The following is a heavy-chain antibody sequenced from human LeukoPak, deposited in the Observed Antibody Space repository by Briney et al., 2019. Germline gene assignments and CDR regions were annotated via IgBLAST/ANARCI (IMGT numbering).Heavy chain of an antibody. Sequence: PSETLSLTCTVSGGSISSSSYYWGWIRQPPGKGLEWIGSIYYSGCTYYNPSLKSRVTISVDTSKNQFSLKLSSVTAADTAVYYCASQQQLGYWGQGTLVTVSS. CDR2: IYYSGCT. CDR1: GGSISSSSYY. J-gene: IGHJ4*02. CDR3: ASQQQLGY. V-gene: IGHV4-39*01. D-gene: IGHD6-13*01.